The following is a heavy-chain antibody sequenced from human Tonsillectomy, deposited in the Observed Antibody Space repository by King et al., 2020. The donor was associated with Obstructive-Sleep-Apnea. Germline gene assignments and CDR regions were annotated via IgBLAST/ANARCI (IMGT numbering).Heavy chain of an antibody. CDR1: GYSFTSYW. D-gene: IGHD2-2*01. CDR3: AKDRLSSTSVYGMDV. V-gene: IGHV5-10-1*03. J-gene: IGHJ6*02. CDR2: IDPSDSYT. Sequence: VQLVESGAEVKKPGESLRISCKGSGYSFTSYWISWVRQMPGKGLEWMGRIDPSDSYTNYSPSFQGHVTISRDNSKNTLYLQMNSLRAEDTAVYYCAKDRLSSTSVYGMDVWGHGTTVTVSS.